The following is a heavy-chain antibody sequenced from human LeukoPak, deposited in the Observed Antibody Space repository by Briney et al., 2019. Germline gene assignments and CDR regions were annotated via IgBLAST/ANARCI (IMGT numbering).Heavy chain of an antibody. CDR3: AKVETPATYCSGGSCPWGDY. Sequence: PGRPLRLSCAASGFTFSHYAMHWVRQAPGKGLEWVAVISYDGSHQYSADSVKGRFTISKDNSKNTLYLQMNSLRAEDTAVYYCAKVETPATYCSGGSCPWGDYWGQGTLVTVSS. J-gene: IGHJ4*02. V-gene: IGHV3-30*07. D-gene: IGHD2-15*01. CDR1: GFTFSHYA. CDR2: ISYDGSHQ.